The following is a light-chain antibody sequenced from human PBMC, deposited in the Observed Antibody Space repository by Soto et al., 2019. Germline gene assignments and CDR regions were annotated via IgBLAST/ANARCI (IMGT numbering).Light chain of an antibody. V-gene: IGLV1-40*01. CDR2: GNS. Sequence: QSVLTQPPSVSGAPGQRVTISCTGSSSNIGAGYDVHWYQQLPGTAPKLLIYGNSNRTSGVPDRFSGSKSGTSASLAITGLQAEDEADYYCQSYDSSLSGSSVFGTGTKLTVL. CDR1: SSNIGAGYD. J-gene: IGLJ1*01. CDR3: QSYDSSLSGSSV.